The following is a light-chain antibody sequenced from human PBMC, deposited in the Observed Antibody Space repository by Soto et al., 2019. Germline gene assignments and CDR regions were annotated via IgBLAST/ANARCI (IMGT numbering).Light chain of an antibody. CDR1: QSVSSY. V-gene: IGKV3-11*01. CDR3: QQRSNWPPIT. J-gene: IGKJ5*01. Sequence: IGLTQSPATLYLSPGERATLSCRASQSVSSYLAWYQQKPGQAPRLLIYDASNRATGIPARFSGSGSGTDFTLTISSLEPEDFAVYYCQQRSNWPPITFGQGTRLEIK. CDR2: DAS.